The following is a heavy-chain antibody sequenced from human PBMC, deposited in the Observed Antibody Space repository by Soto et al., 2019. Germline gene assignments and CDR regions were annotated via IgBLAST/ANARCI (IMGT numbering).Heavy chain of an antibody. D-gene: IGHD4-17*01. CDR1: GFTFSSYA. CDR2: ISGSGVST. CDR3: AKDPGDYPSDYFDY. J-gene: IGHJ4*02. Sequence: EVQLLESGGGLVQPGGSLRLSCAASGFTFSSYAMSWVRQAPGKGLEWVPAISGSGVSTYYADSVKGRFTVSRDTSKNTLFLQMNSLRAEDTAVYYCAKDPGDYPSDYFDYWGQGTLVTVSS. V-gene: IGHV3-23*01.